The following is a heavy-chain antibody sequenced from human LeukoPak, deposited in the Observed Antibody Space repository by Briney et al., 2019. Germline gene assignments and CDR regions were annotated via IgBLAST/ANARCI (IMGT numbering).Heavy chain of an antibody. Sequence: AGGSLRLSCAASGFTFSSYAMSWVRQAPGKGLEWVSAISGSGGSTYYADSVKGRFTISRDNSKNTLYLQMNSLRAEDTAVYYCAKGGSEYSSSSGGYYYYYYYMDVWGKGTTVTVSS. CDR2: ISGSGGST. J-gene: IGHJ6*03. D-gene: IGHD6-6*01. CDR1: GFTFSSYA. CDR3: AKGGSEYSSSSGGYYYYYYYMDV. V-gene: IGHV3-23*01.